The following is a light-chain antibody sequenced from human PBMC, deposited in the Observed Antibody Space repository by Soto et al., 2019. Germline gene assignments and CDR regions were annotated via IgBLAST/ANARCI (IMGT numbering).Light chain of an antibody. CDR1: QSVCNN. Sequence: EIVMTQSPATLSVSPGESATLSCRASQSVCNNLAWYQQKPGQAPRLLIFCASARATGIPARFSGSGSGTELTLTISSLQSEDFAVYYCQQYNNWPLTFGGGTKVEIK. J-gene: IGKJ4*01. CDR2: CAS. V-gene: IGKV3-15*01. CDR3: QQYNNWPLT.